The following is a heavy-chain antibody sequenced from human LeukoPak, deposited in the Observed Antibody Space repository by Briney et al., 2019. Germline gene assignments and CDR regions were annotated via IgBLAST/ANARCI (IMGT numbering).Heavy chain of an antibody. D-gene: IGHD3-22*01. CDR3: ATPGTTYYYDSSGYYCDYFDY. J-gene: IGHJ4*02. CDR2: IIPIFGTA. CDR1: GGTFSSYA. Sequence: GSSVKVSCKASGGTFSSYAISWVRQAPGQGLEWMGRIIPIFGTANYAQKFQGRVTITADKSTSTAYMELSSLRSEDTAVYYCATPGTTYYYDSSGYYCDYFDYWGQGTLVTVSS. V-gene: IGHV1-69*06.